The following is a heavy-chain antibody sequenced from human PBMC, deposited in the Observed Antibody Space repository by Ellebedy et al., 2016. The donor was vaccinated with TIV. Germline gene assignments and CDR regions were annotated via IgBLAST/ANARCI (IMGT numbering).Heavy chain of an antibody. V-gene: IGHV4-61*01. D-gene: IGHD3-10*01. CDR1: GGSVSSGSYY. Sequence: SETLSLTXTVSGGSVSSGSYYWSWIRQPPGKGLEWIGYIYYSESTNYNPSLKSRVTISVDTSKNQFSLKLSSVTAADTAVYYCARGTTYYYGSGSYYLDYWGQGTLVTVSS. CDR3: ARGTTYYYGSGSYYLDY. CDR2: IYYSEST. J-gene: IGHJ4*02.